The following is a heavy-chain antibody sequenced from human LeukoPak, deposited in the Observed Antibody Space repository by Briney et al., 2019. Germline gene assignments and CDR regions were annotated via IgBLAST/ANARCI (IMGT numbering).Heavy chain of an antibody. CDR3: AKDPTPYYYDSSGYRDY. J-gene: IGHJ4*02. CDR2: ISGSGGST. CDR1: GFTFSSYA. D-gene: IGHD3-22*01. V-gene: IGHV3-23*01. Sequence: GGSLRLSCAASGFTFSSYAMSWVRQAPGKGLEWVSAISGSGGSTYYADSVKGRFTTSRDNSKNTLYLQMNSLRAEDTAVYYCAKDPTPYYYDSSGYRDYWGQGTLVTVSS.